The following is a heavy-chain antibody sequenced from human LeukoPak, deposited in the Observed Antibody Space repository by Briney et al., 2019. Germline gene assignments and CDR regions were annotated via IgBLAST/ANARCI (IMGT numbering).Heavy chain of an antibody. V-gene: IGHV3-21*01. CDR3: ARVGWFGELIPDY. Sequence: GGSLRLSCAASGFTFSSYSMNWVRQAPGKGLEWVSSISSSSSYICYADSVKGRFTISRDNAKNSLYLQMNSLRAEDTAVYYCARVGWFGELIPDYWGQGTLVTVSS. D-gene: IGHD3-10*01. CDR2: ISSSSSYI. J-gene: IGHJ4*02. CDR1: GFTFSSYS.